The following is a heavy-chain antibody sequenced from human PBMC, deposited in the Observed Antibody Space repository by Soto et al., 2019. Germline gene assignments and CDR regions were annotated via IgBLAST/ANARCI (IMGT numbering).Heavy chain of an antibody. CDR2: VWYDGTNK. Sequence: QVQLVESGGGVVQPGRSLRLSCEASGFTFKSYGMHWVRQAPGKGLEWVAVVWYDGTNKKYADSVKGRFNIYRDNSKNTLYLQMDSLLAEDTGICYWARGVHSSSWYRLAAYVFDYWGQGSLVTVSS. CDR1: GFTFKSYG. V-gene: IGHV3-33*01. D-gene: IGHD6-13*01. CDR3: ARGVHSSSWYRLAAYVFDY. J-gene: IGHJ4*02.